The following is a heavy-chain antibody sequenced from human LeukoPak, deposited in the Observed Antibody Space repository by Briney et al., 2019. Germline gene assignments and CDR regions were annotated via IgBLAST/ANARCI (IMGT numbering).Heavy chain of an antibody. J-gene: IGHJ4*02. CDR3: ATGGSHYDFWSGYWY. D-gene: IGHD3-3*01. Sequence: ASVQVSCQVSGYTLTELSMHWVRQAPGKGLEWMGGFDPEDGETIYAQKFQGRVTMTEDTSTDTAYMELSSLRSEDTAVYYCATGGSHYDFWSGYWYWGQGTLVTVSS. CDR2: FDPEDGET. CDR1: GYTLTELS. V-gene: IGHV1-24*01.